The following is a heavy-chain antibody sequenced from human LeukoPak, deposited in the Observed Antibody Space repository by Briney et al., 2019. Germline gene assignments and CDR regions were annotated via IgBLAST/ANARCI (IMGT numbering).Heavy chain of an antibody. CDR1: GFTVSSNY. J-gene: IGHJ4*02. D-gene: IGHD1-1*01. CDR3: ARALNWADFDY. Sequence: GGSLRLSCAASGFTVSSNYMSWVRQAPGKGLEWVSVIYSGGSTYYADSVKGRFTISRDNSKNTLYLQMNSLRAEDTAVYYCARALNWADFDYWGQGTLVTVSS. CDR2: IYSGGST. V-gene: IGHV3-66*01.